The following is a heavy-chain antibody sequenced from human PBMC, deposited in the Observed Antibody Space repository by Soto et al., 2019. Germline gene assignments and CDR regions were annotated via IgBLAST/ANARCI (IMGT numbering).Heavy chain of an antibody. CDR2: IIPMFGTA. CDR1: GGTFNNHA. D-gene: IGHD3-16*01. V-gene: IGHV1-69*06. CDR3: ARGDDFDYYYGLDV. Sequence: QVQLVQSGAEVKKPWSSVKVSCKASGGTFNNHAISWVRQAPGQGLEWMGGIIPMFGTANYAQKFQGRVTTTADKSTNTVYMELSSLTSEDTAVYYCARGDDFDYYYGLDVWGQGTTVTVSS. J-gene: IGHJ6*02.